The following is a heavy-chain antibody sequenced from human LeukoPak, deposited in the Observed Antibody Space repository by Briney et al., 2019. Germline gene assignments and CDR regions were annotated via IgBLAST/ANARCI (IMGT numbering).Heavy chain of an antibody. CDR2: IIPIFGTA. J-gene: IGHJ4*02. CDR3: ARDDKVYASAAADY. CDR1: GGTFSSYA. Sequence: SVKVSCKASGGTFSSYAISWVRQAPGQGLEWMGGIIPIFGTANYAQKFQGRVTMTTDTSTSTAYMELRSLRSDDTAVYYCARDDKVYASAAADYWGQGTLVTVSS. D-gene: IGHD2-8*01. V-gene: IGHV1-69*05.